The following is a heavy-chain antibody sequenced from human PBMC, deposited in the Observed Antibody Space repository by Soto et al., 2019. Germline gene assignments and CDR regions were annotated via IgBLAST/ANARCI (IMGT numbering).Heavy chain of an antibody. CDR1: GGSISSSSYY. D-gene: IGHD3-16*01. Sequence: QLQLQESGPGLVKPSETLSLTCTVSGGSISSSSYYWGWIRQPPGKGLEWIGSIYYSGSTYYNPSLKSRVTISVDTSKNQFSLKLSSVTAADTAVYYCARLDAPPRPHFMITFGKKVMGDAFDIWGQGTMVTVSS. J-gene: IGHJ3*02. CDR3: ARLDAPPRPHFMITFGKKVMGDAFDI. V-gene: IGHV4-39*01. CDR2: IYYSGST.